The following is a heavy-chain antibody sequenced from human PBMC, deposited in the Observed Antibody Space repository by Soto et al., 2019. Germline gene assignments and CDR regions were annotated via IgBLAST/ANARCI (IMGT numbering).Heavy chain of an antibody. CDR2: IVPLFGTT. D-gene: IGHD3-16*01. J-gene: IGHJ3*02. Sequence: QVQLVQSGAEVNKPGSSVKVSCKASGGTFSSYTFSWVRQSPGQGLEWMGGIVPLFGTTNDAQIFQGRVKTSADESTTTVYMRLTTLRSGESAIYYLARDGDVTSTHPRAAFHIWGQGTVIIVSS. CDR1: GGTFSSYT. V-gene: IGHV1-69*01. CDR3: ARDGDVTSTHPRAAFHI.